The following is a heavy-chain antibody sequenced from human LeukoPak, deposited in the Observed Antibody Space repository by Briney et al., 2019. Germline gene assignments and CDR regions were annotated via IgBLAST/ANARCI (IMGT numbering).Heavy chain of an antibody. Sequence: PSETLSLTCTVSGGSISSYYWSWIRQPPGKGLEWSGDIYYTGNTNYNPSLKSRVTISVDTSKNQFSPNLSSVTAADTAIYYCARLGGATSPFGYWGRGTLVTVSS. D-gene: IGHD1-26*01. CDR2: IYYTGNT. V-gene: IGHV4-59*08. CDR1: GGSISSYY. CDR3: ARLGGATSPFGY. J-gene: IGHJ4*02.